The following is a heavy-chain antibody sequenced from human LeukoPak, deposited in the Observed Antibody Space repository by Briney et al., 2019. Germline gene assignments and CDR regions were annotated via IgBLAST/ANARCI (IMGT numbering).Heavy chain of an antibody. CDR3: AKDGRVVTNFDY. D-gene: IGHD4-23*01. V-gene: IGHV3-21*01. Sequence: GGSLRLSCAASGFTFSSYSMNWVRQAPGKGLEWVSSISSSSSYIYYADSVKGRFTISRDNAKNSLYLQMNSLRAEDTAVYYCAKDGRVVTNFDYWGQGTLVTVSS. CDR2: ISSSSSYI. CDR1: GFTFSSYS. J-gene: IGHJ4*02.